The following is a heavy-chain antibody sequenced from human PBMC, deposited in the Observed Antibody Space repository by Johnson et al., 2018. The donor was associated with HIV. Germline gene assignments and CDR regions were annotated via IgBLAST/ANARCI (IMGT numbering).Heavy chain of an antibody. CDR1: GFTFADYA. Sequence: VQLVESGGGLVQPGRSLRLSCAASGFTFADYAMNWVRQAPGQGLEWVSGINWNSGSIAYADSVKGRFTISRDNAKKSLYLQMNSLRPEDSALYYCARDTYTHRTTVTESAFDIWGQGTMVTVSS. CDR2: INWNSGSI. D-gene: IGHD4-11*01. J-gene: IGHJ3*02. V-gene: IGHV3-9*01. CDR3: ARDTYTHRTTVTESAFDI.